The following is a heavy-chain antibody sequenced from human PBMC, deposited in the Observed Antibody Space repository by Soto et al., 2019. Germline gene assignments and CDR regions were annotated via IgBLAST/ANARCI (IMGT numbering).Heavy chain of an antibody. V-gene: IGHV1-24*01. J-gene: IGHJ6*02. D-gene: IGHD6-19*01. CDR3: ATESCAGSSGWCRVYYYYYGMDV. CDR1: GYTLTELS. Sequence: ASVKVSCKVSGYTLTELSMHWVRQAPGNGRARMGGFDPEDGETIYAQKFQGRVTMTEDTSTDTAYMELSSLRSEDTAVYYCATESCAGSSGWCRVYYYYYGMDVWGQGTTVTVSS. CDR2: FDPEDGET.